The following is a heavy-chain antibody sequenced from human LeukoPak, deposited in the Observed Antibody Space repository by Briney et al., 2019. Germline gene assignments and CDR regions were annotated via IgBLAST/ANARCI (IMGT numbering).Heavy chain of an antibody. V-gene: IGHV4-34*01. CDR1: GFTFSNAW. D-gene: IGHD2-2*02. J-gene: IGHJ5*02. CDR3: ARGNPRAHLLYPGSRFDP. Sequence: RTGGSLRLSCAASGFTFSNAWMSWARQPPGKGLEWIGEINHSGSTNYNPSLKSRVAISVDTSKNQFSLKLSSVTAADTAVYYCARGNPRAHLLYPGSRFDPWGQGTLVTVSS. CDR2: INHSGST.